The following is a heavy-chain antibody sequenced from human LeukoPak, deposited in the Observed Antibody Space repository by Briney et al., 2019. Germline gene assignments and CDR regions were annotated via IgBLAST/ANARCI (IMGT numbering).Heavy chain of an antibody. CDR1: GYTFTSYG. J-gene: IGHJ6*03. Sequence: ASVKVSCRASGYTFTSYGISWVRQAPGQGLEWMGWISAYNGNTNYAQKLQGRVTMTTDTSTSTAYMELRSLRSDDTAVYYCARAAMEWDYYYYYYMDVWGKGTTVTFSS. V-gene: IGHV1-18*01. CDR2: ISAYNGNT. CDR3: ARAAMEWDYYYYYYMDV. D-gene: IGHD3-3*01.